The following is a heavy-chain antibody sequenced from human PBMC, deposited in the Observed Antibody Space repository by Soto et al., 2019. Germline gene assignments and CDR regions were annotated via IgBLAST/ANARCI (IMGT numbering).Heavy chain of an antibody. V-gene: IGHV3-7*05. CDR2: IRPDGNEQ. D-gene: IGHD5-18*01. J-gene: IGHJ4*02. Sequence: VQLVESGGDLVQPGGSLRLSCAASGLTFNNYWMSWVRQAPGKGLEWVANIRPDGNEQHYVDSVKGRFIFSRDNAKSSLSLQMNNLRVEDTAVYYCATSRGYSYKYWGQGTLVTVSS. CDR1: GLTFNNYW. CDR3: ATSRGYSYKY.